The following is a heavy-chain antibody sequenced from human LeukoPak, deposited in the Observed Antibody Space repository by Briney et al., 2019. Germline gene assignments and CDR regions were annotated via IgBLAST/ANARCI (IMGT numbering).Heavy chain of an antibody. V-gene: IGHV3-23*01. J-gene: IGHJ6*02. CDR2: ISGSGGST. D-gene: IGHD3-3*01. CDR3: AKEWGNYYDFWSGYFRGYYHGMDV. Sequence: GGSLRLSCAASGFTFSSYAMSWVRQAPGKGLEWVSAISGSGGSTYYADSVKGRFTISRDNSKNTLHLQMNSLRAEDTAVYYCAKEWGNYYDFWSGYFRGYYHGMDVWGQGTTVTVSS. CDR1: GFTFSSYA.